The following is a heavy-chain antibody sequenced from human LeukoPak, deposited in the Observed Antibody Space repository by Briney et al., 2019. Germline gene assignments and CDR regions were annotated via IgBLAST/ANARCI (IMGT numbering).Heavy chain of an antibody. V-gene: IGHV7-4-1*02. CDR1: GYTFTSYS. J-gene: IGHJ4*02. CDR2: INTNTGNP. CDR3: AREVGMATIQPFDY. Sequence: ASVKVSCKASGYTFTSYSMNWVRQAPGQGLEWMGWINTNTGNPTYAQGFTGRFVFSLDTSVSTAYLQISSLKAEDTAVYYCAREVGMATIQPFDYWGQGTLVAVSS. D-gene: IGHD5-24*01.